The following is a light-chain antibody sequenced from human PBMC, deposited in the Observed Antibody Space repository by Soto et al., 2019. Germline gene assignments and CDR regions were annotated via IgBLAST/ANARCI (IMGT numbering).Light chain of an antibody. CDR2: DVS. V-gene: IGLV2-11*01. J-gene: IGLJ2*01. CDR3: CSYAGSYTYVV. CDR1: SSDVGGYNY. Sequence: QSALTQPRSVSGSPGQSVTISCTGTSSDVGGYNYVSWYQQHPAKAPKLMIYDVSKRPSGVPDRFSGSKSGNTASLTISGLQAEDEADYYCCSYAGSYTYVVFGGGTKVTVL.